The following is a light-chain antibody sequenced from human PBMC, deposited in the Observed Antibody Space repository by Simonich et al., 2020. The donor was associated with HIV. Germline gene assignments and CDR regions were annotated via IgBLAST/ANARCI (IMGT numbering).Light chain of an antibody. Sequence: EIVMAQSPATLSVPPGERATLSCRASQSITNNLALYQQKPGQAPRLLIYDASTRATGFPARFSGSGSGTEFTLTISDMQSEDLAVYYCQQYDSWPYTFGQGTKVEIK. CDR1: QSITNN. V-gene: IGKV3-15*01. J-gene: IGKJ2*01. CDR2: DAS. CDR3: QQYDSWPYT.